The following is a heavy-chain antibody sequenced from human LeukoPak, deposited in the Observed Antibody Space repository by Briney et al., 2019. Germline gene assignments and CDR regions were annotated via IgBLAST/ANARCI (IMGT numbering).Heavy chain of an antibody. CDR3: ARSGGSGSYAHFDY. CDR1: GGSISSSSYY. J-gene: IGHJ4*02. D-gene: IGHD3-10*01. CDR2: IYYSGST. Sequence: PSETLSLTCTVSGGSISSSSYYWGWIRQPPGKGLEWIGSIYYSGSTYYNPSLKSRVTISVDTSKNQFSLKLSSVTAADTAVYYCARSGGSGSYAHFDYWGQGTLVTVSS. V-gene: IGHV4-39*07.